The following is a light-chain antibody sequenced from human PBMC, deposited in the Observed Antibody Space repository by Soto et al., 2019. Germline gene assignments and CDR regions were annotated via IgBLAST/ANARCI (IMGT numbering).Light chain of an antibody. Sequence: EVVLTQSPATLSLSPGERATLSCRASQSVGSYLAWFHQKPGQAPRLLIYDASNRAPGIPARFSGSGSGTDFTLPISSLDPEDFGVYYCQQRKNWPPITFGQGTRLEIK. V-gene: IGKV3-11*01. J-gene: IGKJ5*01. CDR2: DAS. CDR3: QQRKNWPPIT. CDR1: QSVGSY.